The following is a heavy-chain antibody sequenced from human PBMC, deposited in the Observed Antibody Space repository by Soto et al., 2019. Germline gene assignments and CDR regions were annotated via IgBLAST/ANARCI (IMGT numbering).Heavy chain of an antibody. CDR1: GGSFSGYY. D-gene: IGHD3-16*02. V-gene: IGHV4-34*01. CDR2: INHSGST. Sequence: SETLSLTCAVYGGSFSGYYWSWIRQPPGKGLEWIGEINHSGSTNYNPSLKSRVTISVDTSKNQFSLKLSSVTAADTAVYYCAGQITFGGVIAPAAFDIWGQGTMVTVSS. J-gene: IGHJ3*02. CDR3: AGQITFGGVIAPAAFDI.